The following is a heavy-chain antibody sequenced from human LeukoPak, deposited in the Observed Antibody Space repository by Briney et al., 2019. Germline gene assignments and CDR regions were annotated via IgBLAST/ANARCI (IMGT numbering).Heavy chain of an antibody. CDR1: GGTFSSYA. V-gene: IGHV1-69*04. CDR3: ARVEATGSSSSYAFDI. J-gene: IGHJ3*02. D-gene: IGHD6-6*01. Sequence: ASVKVSCKASGGTFSSYAISWVRQAPGQGLEWMGRIIPILGIANYAQKFQGRVTITADKSTSTAYMELSSLRSEDTAVYYCARVEATGSSSSYAFDIWGQGTMVTVSS. CDR2: IIPILGIA.